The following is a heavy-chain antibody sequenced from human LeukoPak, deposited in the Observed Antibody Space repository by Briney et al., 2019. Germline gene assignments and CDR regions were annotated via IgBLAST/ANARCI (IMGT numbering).Heavy chain of an antibody. Sequence: PSETLSLTCTVSGGSISSGSYYWSWIRQPAGKGLEWIGRIYTSGSTNYNPSLKSRVTISVDTSKNQFSLKLSSVTAAGTAVYYCAREAVVVTRFDYWGQGTLVTVSS. D-gene: IGHD4-23*01. CDR1: GGSISSGSYY. CDR2: IYTSGST. J-gene: IGHJ4*02. CDR3: AREAVVVTRFDY. V-gene: IGHV4-61*02.